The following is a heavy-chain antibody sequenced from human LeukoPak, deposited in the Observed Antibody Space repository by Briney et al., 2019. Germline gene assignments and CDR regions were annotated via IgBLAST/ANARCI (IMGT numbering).Heavy chain of an antibody. CDR2: IYHSGST. V-gene: IGHV4-38-2*01. D-gene: IGHD3-22*01. CDR1: GYSIGSGYY. Sequence: PSETLSLTCAVSGYSIGSGYYWGWIRQPPGKGLEWIGSIYHSGSTYYNPSLKSRVTISVDTSKNQFSLKLSSVTAADTAVYYCARSRDYYDSSGFEYWGQGTLVTVSS. J-gene: IGHJ4*02. CDR3: ARSRDYYDSSGFEY.